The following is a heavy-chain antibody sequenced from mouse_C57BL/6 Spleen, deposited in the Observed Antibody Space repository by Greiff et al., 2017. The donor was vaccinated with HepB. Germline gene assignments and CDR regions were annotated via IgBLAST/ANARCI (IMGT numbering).Heavy chain of an antibody. CDR3: ARGGIDYAMDY. CDR1: GYAFSSSW. V-gene: IGHV1-82*01. CDR2: IYPGDGDT. D-gene: IGHD2-14*01. J-gene: IGHJ4*01. Sequence: QVQLQQSGPELVKPGASVKISCKASGYAFSSSWMNWVKQRPGKGLEWIGRIYPGDGDTNYNGKFKGKATLTADKSSSTAYMQLSSLTSEDSAVYFCARGGIDYAMDYWGQGTSVTVSS.